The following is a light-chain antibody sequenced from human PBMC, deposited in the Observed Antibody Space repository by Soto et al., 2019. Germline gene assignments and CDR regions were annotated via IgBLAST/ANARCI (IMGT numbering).Light chain of an antibody. CDR2: DAS. V-gene: IGKV3-11*01. CDR1: QSVSSY. CDR3: PICRHPATSAT. J-gene: IGKJ5*01. Sequence: QDRESLAVGTGVDVGRCCSTNQSVSSYLAWYQQKPCQAPRLLIYDASNRATGIPARFSGSGSGTDFTVTISSLQSQHSGGSALPICRHPATSATFGQGTRLEIK.